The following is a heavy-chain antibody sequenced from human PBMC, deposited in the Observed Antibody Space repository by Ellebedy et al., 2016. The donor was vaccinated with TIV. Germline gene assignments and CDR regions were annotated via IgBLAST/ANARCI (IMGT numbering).Heavy chain of an antibody. CDR3: AATSGSYRSMLLAGPLDDAFDI. Sequence: AASVKVSCKASGFTFTSSAMQWVRQARGQRLEWIGWIVVGSGNTNYAQKFQERVTITRDMSTSPAYMELSSLRSEDTAVYYCAATSGSYRSMLLAGPLDDAFDIWGQGTMVTVSS. V-gene: IGHV1-58*02. CDR1: GFTFTSSA. CDR2: IVVGSGNT. D-gene: IGHD1-26*01. J-gene: IGHJ3*02.